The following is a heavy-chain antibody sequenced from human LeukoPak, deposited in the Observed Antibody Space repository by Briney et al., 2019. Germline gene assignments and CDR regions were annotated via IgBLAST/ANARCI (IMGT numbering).Heavy chain of an antibody. Sequence: GGSLRLSCAVSGFTFDDHGMSWVRQAPGKGLEWVSGINWNGGSTGYADSVKGRFTISRDNAKNSLYLQMNSLRAEDTALYHCAMAVYYDFWSGSPDDAFDIWGQGTMVTVSS. CDR2: INWNGGST. V-gene: IGHV3-20*01. CDR1: GFTFDDHG. D-gene: IGHD3-3*01. J-gene: IGHJ3*02. CDR3: AMAVYYDFWSGSPDDAFDI.